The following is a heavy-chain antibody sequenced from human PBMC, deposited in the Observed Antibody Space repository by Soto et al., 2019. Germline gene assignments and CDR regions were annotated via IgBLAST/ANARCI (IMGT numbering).Heavy chain of an antibody. CDR3: AHSSSLEWTNPSDY. D-gene: IGHD3-3*02. V-gene: IGHV1-18*01. CDR1: GYTFTSYG. Sequence: QVQLVQSGAEVKKPGASVKVSCKASGYTFTSYGISWVRQAPGQGLEWMGWISAYNGNTNYAQKLQGRVTRTTETSTSTAYMELRSLRSDDTAVYYCAHSSSLEWTNPSDYWGQGTLVTVSS. CDR2: ISAYNGNT. J-gene: IGHJ4*02.